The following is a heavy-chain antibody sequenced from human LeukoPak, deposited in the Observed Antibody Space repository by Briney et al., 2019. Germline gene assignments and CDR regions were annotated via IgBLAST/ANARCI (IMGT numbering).Heavy chain of an antibody. J-gene: IGHJ6*02. V-gene: IGHV4-31*03. CDR2: IYYSGST. D-gene: IGHD6-6*01. CDR1: GGSISSGGYY. Sequence: PSQTLSLTCTASGGSISSGGYYWSWIRQHPGKGLEWIGYIYYSGSTYYNPSLKSRVTISVDTSKNQFSLKLSSVTAADTAVYYCARDRASIAARQNYYYYGMDVWGQGTTVTVSS. CDR3: ARDRASIAARQNYYYYGMDV.